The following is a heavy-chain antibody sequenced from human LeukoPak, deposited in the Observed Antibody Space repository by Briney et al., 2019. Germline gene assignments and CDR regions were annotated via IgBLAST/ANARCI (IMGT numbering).Heavy chain of an antibody. CDR2: INPSGGST. D-gene: IGHD6-13*01. J-gene: IGHJ4*02. Sequence: ASVKVSCKASGYTFTGYHMHWVRQAPGQGLEIMGIINPSGGSTTYAQKFQGRVTMTRDTSTSTVYMELSSLRPEDTAVYYCAKLAAAGTAHYYFDYWGQGTLVTVSS. CDR1: GYTFTGYH. V-gene: IGHV1-46*01. CDR3: AKLAAAGTAHYYFDY.